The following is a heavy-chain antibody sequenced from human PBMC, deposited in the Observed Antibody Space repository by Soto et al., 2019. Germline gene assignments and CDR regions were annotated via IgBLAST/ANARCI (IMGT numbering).Heavy chain of an antibody. D-gene: IGHD1-20*01. V-gene: IGHV3-33*01. CDR3: AREKNNALDY. Sequence: QVQLVESGGGVVQPGRSLRLSCAASGFTFSNYGIHWVRQAPGKGLEWVSVIWYDGSNKYYADSVKGRFTISRDNSKNTVYLQMNSLRAEDTAVYYCAREKNNALDYWGQGTLVTVSS. CDR1: GFTFSNYG. CDR2: IWYDGSNK. J-gene: IGHJ4*02.